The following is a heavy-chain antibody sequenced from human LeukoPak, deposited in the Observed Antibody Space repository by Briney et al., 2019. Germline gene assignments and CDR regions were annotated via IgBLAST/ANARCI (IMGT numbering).Heavy chain of an antibody. Sequence: GGSLRLSCVASGFTFSSYGLHWVRQAPGKGLEWVAFIRYDGSNEYYADSVKGRLTISRDNSKNTVYLQMHSLRAEDTAVYYCARDLSGSYTEFDYWGQGTLVTVSS. J-gene: IGHJ4*02. D-gene: IGHD1-26*01. V-gene: IGHV3-30*02. CDR3: ARDLSGSYTEFDY. CDR2: IRYDGSNE. CDR1: GFTFSSYG.